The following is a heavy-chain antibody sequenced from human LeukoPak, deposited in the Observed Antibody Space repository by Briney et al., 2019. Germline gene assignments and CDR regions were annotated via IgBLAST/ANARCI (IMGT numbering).Heavy chain of an antibody. D-gene: IGHD3-10*01. CDR1: GFTFSSYS. CDR2: LSSSSSYI. Sequence: GGSLRLSCAASGFTFSSYSMNWVRQAPGKGLEWVSFLSSSSSYIDYADSVKGRFTISRDNAKNSLYLQMNSLRAEDTAVYFCARLVWVNFYGFLPRERHTLYFDYWGQGTLVTVSS. J-gene: IGHJ4*02. V-gene: IGHV3-21*01. CDR3: ARLVWVNFYGFLPRERHTLYFDY.